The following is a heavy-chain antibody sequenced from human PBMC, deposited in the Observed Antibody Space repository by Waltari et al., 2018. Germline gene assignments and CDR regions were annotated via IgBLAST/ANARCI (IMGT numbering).Heavy chain of an antibody. D-gene: IGHD6-13*01. V-gene: IGHV4-59*01. CDR3: ARRIAPLERFDP. J-gene: IGHJ5*02. CDR1: GGSISNYY. CDR2: IYHTGGT. Sequence: QVQLQESGPGLVKPSETLSLTCTVSGGSISNYYWTWIRQPPGEGLEWIGFIYHTGGTKYNPSLQSRVTISLDTSRNQFSLKLTSVTAADTAVYYCARRIAPLERFDPWGQGTLVTVSS.